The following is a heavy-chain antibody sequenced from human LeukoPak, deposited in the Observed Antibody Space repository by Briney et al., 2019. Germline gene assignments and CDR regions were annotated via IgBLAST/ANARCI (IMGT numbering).Heavy chain of an antibody. CDR1: GGSFRGYY. V-gene: IGHV4-34*01. J-gene: IGHJ4*02. D-gene: IGHD3-10*01. CDR2: INHSGST. CDR3: ARNYGSGSYYKYTNYYFDY. Sequence: SETLSLTCAVYGGSFRGYYWSWIRQPPGKGLEWIGEINHSGSTNYNPSLKRRVTISVDTSKNQFSLKLSSVTAADTAVYYCARNYGSGSYYKYTNYYFDYWGQGTLVTVSS.